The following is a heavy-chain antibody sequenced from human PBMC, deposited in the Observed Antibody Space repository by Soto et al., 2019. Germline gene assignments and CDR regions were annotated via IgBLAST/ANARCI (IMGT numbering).Heavy chain of an antibody. CDR2: ISGDNVNT. Sequence: QVQLVQSGAEVKKPGASVRVSCQTSAYTFTNYAVSWVRQAPGQGLEWMGWISGDNVNTIYAQKFQGRVTMTTDTSTRKAYMELRSLRSDDTAVYYCATGLLGYCIGGSCYSDSWGQGTLVTVSS. V-gene: IGHV1-18*01. J-gene: IGHJ4*02. CDR1: AYTFTNYA. D-gene: IGHD2-15*01. CDR3: ATGLLGYCIGGSCYSDS.